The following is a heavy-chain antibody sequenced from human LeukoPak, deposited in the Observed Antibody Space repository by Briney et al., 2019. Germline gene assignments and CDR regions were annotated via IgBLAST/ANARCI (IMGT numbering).Heavy chain of an antibody. V-gene: IGHV1-69*13. CDR2: IIPIFGTA. CDR1: GGTFSSYA. D-gene: IGHD3-10*01. J-gene: IGHJ6*04. CDR3: ARDRVHFITMVRGGYYYGMDV. Sequence: GASVKVSCKASGGTFSSYAISWVRQAPGQGLEWMGGIIPIFGTANYAQKFQGRVTITADESTSTAYMELSSLRSEDTAVYYCARDRVHFITMVRGGYYYGMDVWGKGTTVTVSS.